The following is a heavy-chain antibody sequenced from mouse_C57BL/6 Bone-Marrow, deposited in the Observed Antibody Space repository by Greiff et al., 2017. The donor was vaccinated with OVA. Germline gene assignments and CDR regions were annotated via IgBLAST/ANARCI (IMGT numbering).Heavy chain of an antibody. Sequence: QVQLQQPGAELVKPGASVKMSCKASGYTFTSYWITWVKQRPGQGLEWIGDIYPGSGSTNYNEKFKSKATLTVDTSSSTAYMQLSSLTSEDSAVYDCARRYSNYSYAMDNWGRGTGVAVSA. D-gene: IGHD2-5*01. J-gene: IGHJ4*01. V-gene: IGHV1-55*01. CDR2: IYPGSGST. CDR1: GYTFTSYW. CDR3: ARRYSNYSYAMDN.